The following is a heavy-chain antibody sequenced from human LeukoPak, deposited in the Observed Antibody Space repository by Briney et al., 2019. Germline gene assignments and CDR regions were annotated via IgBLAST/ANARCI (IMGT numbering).Heavy chain of an antibody. Sequence: SETLSLTCTVSGGSISSYYWSWIRQPAGKGLEWIGRIYTSGSTNYNPSLKSRVTMSVDTSKNQFSLKLSSVTAADTAVYYCARVISSLAARNYYYMDVWGKGTTVTVSS. V-gene: IGHV4-4*07. CDR2: IYTSGST. J-gene: IGHJ6*03. CDR3: ARVISSLAARNYYYMDV. CDR1: GGSISSYY. D-gene: IGHD6-6*01.